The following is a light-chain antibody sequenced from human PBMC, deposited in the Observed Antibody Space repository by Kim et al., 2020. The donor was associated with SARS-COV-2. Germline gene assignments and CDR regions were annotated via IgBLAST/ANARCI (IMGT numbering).Light chain of an antibody. V-gene: IGKV1-27*01. CDR2: AVS. CDR3: QRYNASPRT. Sequence: ASVGDRDTITCRASQGINNHLAWYQQKPGKVPNVLIYAVSTLQSGVPSWFSGTGSGTDFTLTINSLQPEDVATYFCQRYNASPRTFGQGTKVDIK. CDR1: QGINNH. J-gene: IGKJ1*01.